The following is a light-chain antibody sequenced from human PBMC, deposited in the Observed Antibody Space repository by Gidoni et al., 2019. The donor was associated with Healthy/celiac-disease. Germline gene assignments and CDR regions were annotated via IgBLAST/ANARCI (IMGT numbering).Light chain of an antibody. CDR3: QQYDNLIT. CDR1: QNISNY. Sequence: PSSLSAAVRDRVTISCQESQNISNYLKWYQKTPGKAPKLLYYDASNLETGVPSRFSGSGSGTDFTFTISRLHHEDIATYYCQQYDNLITFGQXTRLEIK. CDR2: DAS. J-gene: IGKJ5*01. V-gene: IGKV1-33*01.